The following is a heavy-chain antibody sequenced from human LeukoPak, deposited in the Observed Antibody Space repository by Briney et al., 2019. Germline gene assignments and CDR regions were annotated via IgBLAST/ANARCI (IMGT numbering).Heavy chain of an antibody. Sequence: SETLSLTCTVSGGSINSYYWSWIRQPPGKGLEWIGYIYYSGSTNYNPSLKSRVTISVDTSKNQFSLKLSSVTAADTAVYYCAREVGSSSNYYYYYYYMDVWGKGTTVTVSS. D-gene: IGHD6-13*01. V-gene: IGHV4-59*01. CDR3: AREVGSSSNYYYYYYYMDV. J-gene: IGHJ6*03. CDR2: IYYSGST. CDR1: GGSINSYY.